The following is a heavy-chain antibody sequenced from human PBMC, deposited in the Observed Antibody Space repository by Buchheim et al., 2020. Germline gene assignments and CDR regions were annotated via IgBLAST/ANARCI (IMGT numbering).Heavy chain of an antibody. CDR3: AKDQGGYDSSAFDI. V-gene: IGHV3-30*18. CDR1: GFTFSSYG. D-gene: IGHD5-12*01. CDR2: ISYDGSNK. J-gene: IGHJ3*02. Sequence: QVQLVESGGGVVQPGRSLRLSCAASGFTFSSYGMHWVRQAPGKGLEWVAVISYDGSNKYYADSVKGRFTISRDNSKKQLYLQMNSLRAEDTAVYYCAKDQGGYDSSAFDIWGQGT.